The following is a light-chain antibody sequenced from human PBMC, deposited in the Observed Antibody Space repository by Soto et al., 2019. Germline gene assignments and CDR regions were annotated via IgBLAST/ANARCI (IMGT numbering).Light chain of an antibody. V-gene: IGLV2-23*01. J-gene: IGLJ3*02. CDR2: EGS. CDR1: SSGVENYNL. CDR3: SSYAGGVV. Sequence: QSALTQPASVSGSPGQSITLSCTRASSGVENYNLVSWYQHHPGKAPKLIIYEGSQRPSGVSDRFSGSKSGNTASLTISGLQAEDEADYYCSSYAGGVVFGGRTKLTVL.